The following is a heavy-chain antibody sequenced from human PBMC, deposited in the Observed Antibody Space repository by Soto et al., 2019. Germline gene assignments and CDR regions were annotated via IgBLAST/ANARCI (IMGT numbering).Heavy chain of an antibody. CDR2: IYHSGST. J-gene: IGHJ4*02. CDR3: AGGIAARPLGY. CDR1: GGSISSGGYS. D-gene: IGHD6-6*01. Sequence: QLQLQESGSGLVKPSQTLSLTCAVSGGSISSGGYSWSWIRQPPGKGLEWIGYIYHSGSTYYNPPLRRRVTISVDRSKNQFSLRLSSVTAADTAVYYCAGGIAARPLGYWGQGTLVTVSS. V-gene: IGHV4-30-2*01.